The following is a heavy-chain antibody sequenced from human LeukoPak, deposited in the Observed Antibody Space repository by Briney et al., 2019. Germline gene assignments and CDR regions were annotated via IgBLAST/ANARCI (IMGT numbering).Heavy chain of an antibody. CDR1: GISFSSHG. V-gene: IGHV3-33*01. CDR2: IWHDGSNI. Sequence: PGGPLRLSCAASGISFSSHGMHGVRQAPGKGLEGVEVIWHDGSNIYYADSVKGRFTISRDNSKNTLYLQMNSLRAEDTALYYCARARNDYDSNGFSLLDYWGQGTLVTVSS. D-gene: IGHD3-22*01. CDR3: ARARNDYDSNGFSLLDY. J-gene: IGHJ4*02.